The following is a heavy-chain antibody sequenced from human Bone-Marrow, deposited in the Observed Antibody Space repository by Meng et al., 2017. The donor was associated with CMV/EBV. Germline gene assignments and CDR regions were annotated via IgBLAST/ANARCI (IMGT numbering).Heavy chain of an antibody. CDR1: GGTFSSYA. D-gene: IGHD2-2*01. J-gene: IGHJ4*03. V-gene: IGHV1-8*03. Sequence: ASVKVSCKASGGTFSSYAISWVRQAPGQGLEWMGWMNPNSGNTNYAQKFQERVTITRDMSTSTVYMELSSLRSEDTAVYYCAREIGFVVVPAATPEDPYFDYWGQGTMVTVSS. CDR3: AREIGFVVVPAATPEDPYFDY. CDR2: MNPNSGNT.